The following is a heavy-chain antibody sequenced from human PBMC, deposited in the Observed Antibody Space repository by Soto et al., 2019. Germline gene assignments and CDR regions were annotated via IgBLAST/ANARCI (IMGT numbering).Heavy chain of an antibody. CDR2: FDPEDGET. CDR1: GYTLTELS. J-gene: IGHJ4*02. D-gene: IGHD3-22*01. CDR3: ATDYYDSSGYTPLWRGDY. Sequence: GASVKVSCKVSGYTLTELSMHWVRQAPGKGLEWMGGFDPEDGETIYAQKFQGRVTMTEDTSTDTAYMELSSLRSEDTAVYYCATDYYDSSGYTPLWRGDYWGQGTLVTVSS. V-gene: IGHV1-24*01.